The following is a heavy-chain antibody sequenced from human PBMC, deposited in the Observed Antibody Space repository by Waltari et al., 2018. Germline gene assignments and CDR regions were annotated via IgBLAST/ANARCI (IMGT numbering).Heavy chain of an antibody. Sequence: QLQLQESGPGLLKPSETLSLTCTVSGGSISSSPYYWGWIRQPPGKGLEWIGSISYSVSTYYTPSVKSRITISVDTSKNQFSLKLSSVIAADTAVYYCARLCLGCPFDYWGQGTLVTVSS. CDR1: GGSISSSPYY. V-gene: IGHV4-39*01. J-gene: IGHJ4*02. CDR3: ARLCLGCPFDY. CDR2: ISYSVST. D-gene: IGHD6-19*01.